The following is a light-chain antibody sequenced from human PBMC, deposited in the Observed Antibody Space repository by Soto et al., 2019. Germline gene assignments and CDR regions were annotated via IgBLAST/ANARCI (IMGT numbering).Light chain of an antibody. CDR1: NNNIGGYNF. CDR2: EVS. J-gene: IGLJ2*01. CDR3: SSYARGGTSVV. Sequence: QSALTQPASVSGSPGQSITISCNGTNNNIGGYNFISWYQHRPGEVPKLLIYEVSRRPSGVSARFSASKSGTTASLTISGLQAEDEADFYCSSYARGGTSVVFGGGTKVTVL. V-gene: IGLV2-14*01.